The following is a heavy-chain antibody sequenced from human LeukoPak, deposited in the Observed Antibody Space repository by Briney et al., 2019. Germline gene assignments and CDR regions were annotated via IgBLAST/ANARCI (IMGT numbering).Heavy chain of an antibody. Sequence: PGGSRRLSWAASGFTFSSYDMHWVRQATGKGLEWVSAIGTAGDTYYPGSVKGRFTISRENAKNSLYLQMNSLRAGDTAVYYCARESAAGFDYWGQGTLVTVSS. CDR1: GFTFSSYD. J-gene: IGHJ4*02. CDR2: IGTAGDT. D-gene: IGHD6-13*01. V-gene: IGHV3-13*01. CDR3: ARESAAGFDY.